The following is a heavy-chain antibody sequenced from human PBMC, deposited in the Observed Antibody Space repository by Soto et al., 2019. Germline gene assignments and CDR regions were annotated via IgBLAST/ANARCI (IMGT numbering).Heavy chain of an antibody. Sequence: EVQLVESGGGLVKPGGSLRLSCAASGFTFSNAWMNWVRQAPGKGLEWVGRIKSKTDGGTTDYAAPVKGRFTISRDDSKNTLYLQMNSLKTEDTAVYYCTTHRPVAGTWKYYYYYGMDVWGQGTTVTVSS. CDR1: GFTFSNAW. CDR2: IKSKTDGGTT. V-gene: IGHV3-15*07. J-gene: IGHJ6*02. CDR3: TTHRPVAGTWKYYYYYGMDV. D-gene: IGHD6-19*01.